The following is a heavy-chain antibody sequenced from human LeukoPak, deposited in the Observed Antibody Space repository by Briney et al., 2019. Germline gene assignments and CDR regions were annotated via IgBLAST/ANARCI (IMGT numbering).Heavy chain of an antibody. CDR3: ARGLRFYY. CDR1: GGSFSGYY. D-gene: IGHD4-17*01. J-gene: IGHJ4*02. CDR2: INHSGST. Sequence: PSETLSLTCAVYGGSFSGYYWSWIRQPLGKGLEWIGEINHSGSTNYNPSLKSRVTISVDTSKNQFPLKLSSVTAADTAVYYCARGLRFYYWGQGTLVTVSS. V-gene: IGHV4-34*01.